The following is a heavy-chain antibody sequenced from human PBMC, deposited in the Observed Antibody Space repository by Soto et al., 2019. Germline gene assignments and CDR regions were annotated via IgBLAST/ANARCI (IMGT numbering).Heavy chain of an antibody. CDR1: GDSMSEFY. V-gene: IGHV4-59*12. CDR2: VHHVGTT. J-gene: IGHJ6*01. CDR3: TRLNYYDTSGYPYVADG. D-gene: IGHD3-22*01. Sequence: PSATLSLTCSVSGDSMSEFYWSCIRQSAGKGLEWIGYVHHVGTTKYNPSHKSRVTISVDTSKKQFSLNLRSVTAADTAVYYCTRLNYYDTSGYPYVADGWGEGATVSVSS.